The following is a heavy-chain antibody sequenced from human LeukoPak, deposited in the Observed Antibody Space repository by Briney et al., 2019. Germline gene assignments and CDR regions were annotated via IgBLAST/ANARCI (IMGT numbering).Heavy chain of an antibody. V-gene: IGHV1-18*01. CDR3: ARASYCSDGSCYSDY. CDR2: MSAYNGNT. CDR1: GYTFTSYS. J-gene: IGHJ4*02. D-gene: IGHD2-15*01. Sequence: ASVKVSCKASGYTFTSYSISWVRQAPGQGPEWMGWMSAYNGNTIYAQKVKGRVTMNTDTSTSTAYMELRSLKSDDTAVYYCARASYCSDGSCYSDYWGQGTLVTVSS.